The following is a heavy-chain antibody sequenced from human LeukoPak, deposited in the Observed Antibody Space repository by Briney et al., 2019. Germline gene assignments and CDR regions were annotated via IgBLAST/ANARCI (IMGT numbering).Heavy chain of an antibody. V-gene: IGHV4-4*02. J-gene: IGHJ3*01. CDR1: GGSVSSSHY. CDR2: IYQSGST. Sequence: PSGTLSLTCDVSGGSVSSSHYWSWVRQSPGQGLEWIGEIYQSGSTGYNPSFTRRVSMSVDKSKNRFSLKMTSMTAADTAVYFCARAAELTQFGENVFDVWGQGTVVVVSS. CDR3: ARAAELTQFGENVFDV. D-gene: IGHD3-10*01.